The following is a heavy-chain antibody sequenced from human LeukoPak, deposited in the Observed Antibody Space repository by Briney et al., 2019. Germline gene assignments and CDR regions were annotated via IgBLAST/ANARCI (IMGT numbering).Heavy chain of an antibody. CDR2: IIPIFGTA. J-gene: IGHJ5*02. V-gene: IGHV1-69*05. CDR1: GGTFSSYA. Sequence: SVKVSCKASGGTFSSYAISWVRQAPGQGLEWMGGIIPIFGTANYAQKFQGRVTITRDTSASTAYMELSSLRSEDTAVYYCARAKYSSSPNWFDPWGQGTLVTVSS. D-gene: IGHD6-6*01. CDR3: ARAKYSSSPNWFDP.